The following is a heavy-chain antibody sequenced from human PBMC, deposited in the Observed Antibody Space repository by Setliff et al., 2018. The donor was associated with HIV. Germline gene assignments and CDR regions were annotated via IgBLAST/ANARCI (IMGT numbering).Heavy chain of an antibody. CDR1: GYTFTTYF. D-gene: IGHD3-22*01. Sequence: GASVKVSCKASGYTFTTYFIHWVRQAPGQRLEWMGWVHAGNSNTKYSQKFQGRVTFTRDTSTSTVYTELSSLRSEDTAVYYCARDRPNYGDSSMNDAFDLWGQGTTVTVSS. V-gene: IGHV1-3*01. J-gene: IGHJ3*01. CDR3: ARDRPNYGDSSMNDAFDL. CDR2: VHAGNSNT.